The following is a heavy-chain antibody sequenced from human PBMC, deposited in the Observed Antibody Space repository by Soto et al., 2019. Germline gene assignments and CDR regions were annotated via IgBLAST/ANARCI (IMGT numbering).Heavy chain of an antibody. V-gene: IGHV3-74*01. Sequence: GGSLRLSCAASGFTFSSYWMHWVRQAPGKGLVWVSRINSDGSSTSYADSVKGRFTISRDNAKNTLYLQMNSLRAEDTAVYYCARDLGPRYCSGGSCPIWGLSYGMDVWGQGTTVSVSS. J-gene: IGHJ6*02. CDR1: GFTFSSYW. CDR2: INSDGSST. CDR3: ARDLGPRYCSGGSCPIWGLSYGMDV. D-gene: IGHD2-15*01.